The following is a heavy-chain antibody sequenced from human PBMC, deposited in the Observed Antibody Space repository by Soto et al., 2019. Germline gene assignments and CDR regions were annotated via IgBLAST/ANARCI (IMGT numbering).Heavy chain of an antibody. CDR3: ARVTYCGGDCYSSAYYYYGMDV. J-gene: IGHJ6*02. D-gene: IGHD2-21*02. CDR2: INPNSGGT. V-gene: IGHV1-2*02. Sequence: QVQLVQSGAEVKKPGASVKVSCKASGYTFTGYYMHWVRQAPGQGREWMGWINPNSGGTNYAQKFQGRVTMTRDTSISTAYMELSRLRSDDTAVYYGARVTYCGGDCYSSAYYYYGMDVWGQGTTVTVSS. CDR1: GYTFTGYY.